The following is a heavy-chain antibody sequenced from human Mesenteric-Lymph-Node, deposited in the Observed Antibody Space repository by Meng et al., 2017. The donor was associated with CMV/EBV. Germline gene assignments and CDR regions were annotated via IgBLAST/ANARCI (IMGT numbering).Heavy chain of an antibody. CDR2: IFYSGST. CDR1: GGSSRSDDYY. Sequence: GGSSRSDDYYWSWSRQPPGKGLEWIGYIFYSGSTYYNPSLKSRVTISVDTSKNQFSLKLSSVTAADTAVYYCARAIVVPAAIAWFDPWGQGTLVTVSS. CDR3: ARAIVVPAAIAWFDP. V-gene: IGHV4-30-4*08. D-gene: IGHD2-2*01. J-gene: IGHJ5*02.